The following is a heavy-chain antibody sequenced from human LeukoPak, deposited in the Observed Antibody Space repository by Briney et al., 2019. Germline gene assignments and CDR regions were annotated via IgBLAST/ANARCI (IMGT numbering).Heavy chain of an antibody. CDR1: EFTFSDYY. CDR2: INHSGST. V-gene: IGHV4-34*01. J-gene: IGHJ4*02. D-gene: IGHD6-19*01. Sequence: PGGSLRLSCAASEFTFSDYYMSWIRQPPGKGLEWIGEINHSGSTNYNPSLKSRVTISVDTSKNQFSLKLSSVTAADTAVYYCARVGQWLDYWGQGTLVTVSS. CDR3: ARVGQWLDY.